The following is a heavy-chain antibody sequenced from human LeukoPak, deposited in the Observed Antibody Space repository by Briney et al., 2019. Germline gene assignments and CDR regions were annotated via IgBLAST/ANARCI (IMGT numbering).Heavy chain of an antibody. D-gene: IGHD3-10*01. CDR3: ARDLGGLWFGEFYYYGMDV. V-gene: IGHV3-48*01. CDR2: ISSSSSTI. J-gene: IGHJ6*02. Sequence: QSGGSLRLSCAASGFTFSSYSMNWVRQAPGKGLEWVSYISSSSSTIYYADSVKGRFTISRDNAKNSLYLQMNSLRAEDTAVYYCARDLGGLWFGEFYYYGMDVWGQGTTVTVSS. CDR1: GFTFSSYS.